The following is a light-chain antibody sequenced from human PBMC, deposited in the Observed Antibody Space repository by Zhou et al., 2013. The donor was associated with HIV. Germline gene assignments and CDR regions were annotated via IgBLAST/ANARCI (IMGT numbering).Light chain of an antibody. CDR3: QQYNSFELS. V-gene: IGKV1-5*03. CDR1: QSITTW. J-gene: IGKJ4*01. Sequence: DVQMTQSPSTLSASVGDRVSISCRANQSITTWLAWYQQKPGKAPKLLIFKASTLQSWVPSRFSGSGSGTEFTLTIAGLQLDDLATYYCQQYNSFELSFGGGTKVDIK. CDR2: KAS.